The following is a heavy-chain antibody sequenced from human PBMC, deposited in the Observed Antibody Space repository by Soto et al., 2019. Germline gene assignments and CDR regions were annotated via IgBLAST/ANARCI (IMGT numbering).Heavy chain of an antibody. CDR3: ASEQSGYNHGEDEYHGVDV. J-gene: IGHJ6*02. CDR2: IGPDGSSA. CDR1: GYSLSTYF. V-gene: IGHV3-74*03. Sequence: EVQLVESGGGLVQPGGSLRLSCAASGYSLSTYFMHWVRQIPGQGLNWVSRIGPDGSSATYADSVKGRFTISRDNANNAVYLQMNSLRAEDTGVYYCASEQSGYNHGEDEYHGVDVWGHGTAVTVSS. D-gene: IGHD3-22*01.